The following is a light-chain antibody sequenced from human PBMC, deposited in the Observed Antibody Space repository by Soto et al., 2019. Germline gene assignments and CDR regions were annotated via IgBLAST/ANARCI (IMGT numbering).Light chain of an antibody. CDR1: QSITSN. Sequence: EIVMTQSPVTLSLSPGDTATLSCRASQSITSNLAWYHQKPGHPPRLVIYGASTRATGIPARFSGSGSGTEFTLTISNLQSEDFAVYYCQQYSSWVTFGGGTQLEIE. CDR2: GAS. V-gene: IGKV3-15*01. J-gene: IGKJ4*01. CDR3: QQYSSWVT.